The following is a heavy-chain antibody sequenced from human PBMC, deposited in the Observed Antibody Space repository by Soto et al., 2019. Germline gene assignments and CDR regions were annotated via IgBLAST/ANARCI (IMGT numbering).Heavy chain of an antibody. CDR1: GGSVSSGSYY. V-gene: IGHV4-61*01. Sequence: SETLPLTCTVSGGSVSSGSYYWSWIRQPPGKGLEWIGYIYYSGSTNYNPSLKSRVTISVDTSKNQFSLKLSSVTAADTAVYYCARGGGTYYYDSSGYYPNYWGQGTLVTVSS. D-gene: IGHD3-22*01. CDR3: ARGGGTYYYDSSGYYPNY. CDR2: IYYSGST. J-gene: IGHJ4*02.